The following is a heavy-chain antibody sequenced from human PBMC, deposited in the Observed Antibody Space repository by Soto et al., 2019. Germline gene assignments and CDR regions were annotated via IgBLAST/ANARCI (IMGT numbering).Heavy chain of an antibody. CDR1: GGSVSSCGYY. Sequence: QVQLQESGPGLVKPSQTLSLTCTVSGGSVSSCGYYWSWIRQHPVTDLDWMGYSYYSGTTYFNPSLKSRASISLDTSKNEFSLKLTSVTAADTAVYYCARRALPQCINGVCYKDGFWDYWGQGALVTVSS. V-gene: IGHV4-31*03. D-gene: IGHD2-8*01. CDR3: ARRALPQCINGVCYKDGFWDY. J-gene: IGHJ4*02. CDR2: SYYSGTT.